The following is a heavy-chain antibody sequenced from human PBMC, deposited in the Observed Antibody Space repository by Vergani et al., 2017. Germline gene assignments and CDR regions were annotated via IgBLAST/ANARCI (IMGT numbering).Heavy chain of an antibody. J-gene: IGHJ6*03. CDR1: GFAFSDYG. CDR2: ISYDGNKK. Sequence: QVQLVESGGGEVQPGRSLRLSCSAAGFAFSDYGVHWVRQAPGKGLEWVSVISYDGNKKNYADSVKSRFTISRDNSKNTMYLEMNALRAEDTAVYYCARDFLTRVTTLDYYYMGVWGKGTTVTVSS. CDR3: ARDFLTRVTTLDYYYMGV. V-gene: IGHV3-30*03. D-gene: IGHD1-1*01.